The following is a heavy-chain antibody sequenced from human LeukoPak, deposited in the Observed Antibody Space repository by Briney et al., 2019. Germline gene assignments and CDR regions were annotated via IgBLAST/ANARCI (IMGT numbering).Heavy chain of an antibody. V-gene: IGHV4-59*01. CDR3: ARVGTYYRSLDS. CDR2: IYHSGGT. CDR1: GGSINDAS. J-gene: IGHJ4*02. D-gene: IGHD3-10*01. Sequence: SETLSLTCTVSGGSINDASWNWIRKPPGQGLEWMGYIYHSGGTNYNPSLKSRVTISLDTSKKQFSLKLSSVTAADTAVYYCARVGTYYRSLDSWGQGTLVTVSS.